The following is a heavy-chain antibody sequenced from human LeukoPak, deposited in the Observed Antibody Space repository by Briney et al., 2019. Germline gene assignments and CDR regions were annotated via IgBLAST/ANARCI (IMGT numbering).Heavy chain of an antibody. CDR2: MYHSGST. Sequence: PSQTLSLPCAVSGGSFSSGGYSWSWSRQPPGKGLEWIGYMYHSGSTYYNPSHKSRLTISVDRSKNQFSLKLSSVTAADTAVYYCAREGYSYGLFDYWGQGTLVTVSS. J-gene: IGHJ4*02. CDR1: GGSFSSGGYS. V-gene: IGHV4-30-2*01. CDR3: AREGYSYGLFDY. D-gene: IGHD5-18*01.